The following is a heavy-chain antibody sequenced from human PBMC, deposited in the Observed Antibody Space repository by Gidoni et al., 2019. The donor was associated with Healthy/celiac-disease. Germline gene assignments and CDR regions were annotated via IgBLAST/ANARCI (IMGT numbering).Heavy chain of an antibody. CDR2: ISSSSSYI. D-gene: IGHD3-3*01. J-gene: IGHJ3*02. Sequence: ISSSSSYIYYADSVKGRFTISRDNAKNSLYLQMNSLRAEDTAVYYCAREQYEFWSGYHWVDAFDIWGQGTMVTVSS. V-gene: IGHV3-21*01. CDR3: AREQYEFWSGYHWVDAFDI.